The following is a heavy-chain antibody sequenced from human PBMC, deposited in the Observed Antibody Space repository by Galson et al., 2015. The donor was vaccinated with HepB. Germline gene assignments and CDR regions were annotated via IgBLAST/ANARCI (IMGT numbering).Heavy chain of an antibody. CDR3: ARVQGWSGYDTTGYFDY. J-gene: IGHJ4*02. CDR1: GGTFSSYA. CDR2: IIPIFGTA. V-gene: IGHV1-69*13. Sequence: SVKVSCKASGGTFSSYAISWVRQAPGQGLEWMGGIIPIFGTANYAQKFQGRVTITADESTSTAYMELSSLRSEDTAVYYCARVQGWSGYDTTGYFDYWGQGTLVTVSS. D-gene: IGHD5-12*01.